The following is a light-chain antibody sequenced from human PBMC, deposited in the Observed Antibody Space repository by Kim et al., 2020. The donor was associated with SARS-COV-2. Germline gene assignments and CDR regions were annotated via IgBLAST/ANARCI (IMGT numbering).Light chain of an antibody. Sequence: GQSVPSSCTGTSSDVGGYNYVSWYQQHPGKAPKLMIYDVSNRPSGVSNRFSGSKSGNTASLAISGLQAEDEADYYCSSYTSSDSYVFGTGTKVTVL. CDR2: DVS. CDR3: SSYTSSDSYV. CDR1: SSDVGGYNY. V-gene: IGLV2-14*03. J-gene: IGLJ1*01.